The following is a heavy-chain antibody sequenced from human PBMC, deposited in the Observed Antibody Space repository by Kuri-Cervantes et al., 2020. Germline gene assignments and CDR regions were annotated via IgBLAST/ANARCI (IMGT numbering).Heavy chain of an antibody. V-gene: IGHV4-59*01. CDR1: GVSISGYY. CDR3: ARGARFPDS. D-gene: IGHD1-26*01. CDR2: IYSSGGT. Sequence: ESLKISCTVSGVSISGYYWSWIRQTPGKGLEWIGYIYSSGGTNYNPSLKSRVTISVDTSKNQFSLNLSSVTAADTAVYYCARGARFPDSWGQGSLVTVSS. J-gene: IGHJ4*02.